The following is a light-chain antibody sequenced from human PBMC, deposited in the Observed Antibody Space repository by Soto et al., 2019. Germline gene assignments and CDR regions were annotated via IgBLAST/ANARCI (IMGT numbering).Light chain of an antibody. V-gene: IGKV3-15*01. CDR1: ESVSRN. CDR3: QQYNSWPPIT. Sequence: EVVMTQSPATLSVSPGERATLSCRASESVSRNLAWYQQKPGQAPRLLIYDASTRATGIPYRFSGGGSGTEFTLTISSLQSEDFVVYYCQQYNSWPPITFGQGTRLEIK. J-gene: IGKJ5*01. CDR2: DAS.